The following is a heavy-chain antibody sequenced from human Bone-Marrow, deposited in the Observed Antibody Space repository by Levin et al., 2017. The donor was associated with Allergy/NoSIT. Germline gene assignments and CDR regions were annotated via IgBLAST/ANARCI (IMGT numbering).Heavy chain of an antibody. V-gene: IGHV4-34*01. CDR3: ARGPTAGTVESFDY. D-gene: IGHD6-13*01. CDR2: INHSGST. J-gene: IGHJ4*02. Sequence: KTSETLSLTCAVYGGSFSGYYWSWIRQPPGKGLEWIGEINHSGSTNYNPSLKSRVTISVDTSKNQFSLKLSSVTAADTAVYYCARGPTAGTVESFDYWGQGTLVTVSS. CDR1: GGSFSGYY.